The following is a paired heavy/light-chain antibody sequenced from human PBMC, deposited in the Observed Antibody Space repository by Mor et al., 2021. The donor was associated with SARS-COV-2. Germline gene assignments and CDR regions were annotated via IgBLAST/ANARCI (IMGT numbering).Heavy chain of an antibody. D-gene: IGHD5-12*01. CDR3: ARDLGVDIVATTRPPNWFDP. V-gene: IGHV3-48*02. J-gene: IGHJ5*02. CDR1: GFTFSSYS. Sequence: EVQLVESGGGLVQPGGSLRLSCAASGFTFSSYSMNWVRQAPGKGLEWVSYISSSSSTIYYADSVKGRFTISRDNAKNSLYLQMNSLRDEDTAVYYCARDLGVDIVATTRPPNWFDPWGQGTLVTVSS. CDR2: ISSSSSTI.
Light chain of an antibody. V-gene: IGKV1-9*01. CDR2: AAS. CDR1: QGISSY. J-gene: IGKJ4*01. Sequence: DIQLTQSPSFLSASVGDRVTITCRASQGISSYLAWYQQKPGKAPKLLIYAASTLQSGVPSRFSGSGSGTEFTLTISSLQPEDFATYYCQQLRAFGGGTKVEIK. CDR3: QQLRA.